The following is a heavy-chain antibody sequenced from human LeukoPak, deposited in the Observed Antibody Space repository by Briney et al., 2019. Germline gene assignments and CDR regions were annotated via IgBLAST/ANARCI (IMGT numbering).Heavy chain of an antibody. Sequence: GGSLRLSCAASGFTFISYGMQWVRQAPGKGLVWVSRINTDGSDISYADSVKGRFTISKDNAKNTLYLQMNSLRGEDTAVYYCARELPREVTLDYWGQGTLVTVSS. CDR1: GFTFISYG. CDR3: ARELPREVTLDY. J-gene: IGHJ4*01. CDR2: INTDGSDI. V-gene: IGHV3-74*01. D-gene: IGHD2-21*02.